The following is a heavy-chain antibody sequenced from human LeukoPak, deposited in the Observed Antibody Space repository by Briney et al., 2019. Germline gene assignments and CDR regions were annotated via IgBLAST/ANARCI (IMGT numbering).Heavy chain of an antibody. J-gene: IGHJ4*02. D-gene: IGHD6-25*01. CDR1: GYIFTSYY. V-gene: IGHV1-46*01. CDR2: INPIGGST. Sequence: VASVKVSCKASGYIFTSYYIHWVRQAPGQGLEWMGIINPIGGSTIYPQKFQGRVSMTRDTSTSTVYMELSSLRSEDTAVYYCARVPFLLSGFWDYWGQGTLVTVSS. CDR3: ARVPFLLSGFWDY.